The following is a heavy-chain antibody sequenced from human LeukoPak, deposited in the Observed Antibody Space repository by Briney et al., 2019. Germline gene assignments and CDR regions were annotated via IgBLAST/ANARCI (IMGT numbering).Heavy chain of an antibody. V-gene: IGHV1-69*06. CDR2: IIPIFGTA. CDR1: GGTFSSYA. D-gene: IGHD5-24*01. CDR3: ARAGGERWLSRPQMRGVYYFDS. Sequence: SVKVSCKASGGTFSSYAISWVRQAPGQGLEWMGGIIPIFGTANYAQKFQGRVTITADKSTSTAYMELSSLRSEDTAVYYCARAGGERWLSRPQMRGVYYFDSWGQGALVTVSS. J-gene: IGHJ4*02.